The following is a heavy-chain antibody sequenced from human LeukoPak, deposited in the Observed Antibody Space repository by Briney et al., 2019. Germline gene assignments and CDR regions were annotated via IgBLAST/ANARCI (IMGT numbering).Heavy chain of an antibody. CDR1: GGSISSGDYY. CDR2: IYYSGST. J-gene: IGHJ4*02. V-gene: IGHV4-30-4*01. D-gene: IGHD3-3*01. Sequence: PSETLSLTCTVSGGSISSGDYYWSWIRQPPGKGLEWIGYIYYSGSTYYNPSLKSRVTISVDTSKNQFSLKLSSVTAADTAVYYCARTRFGVVTYFDYWGQGTLVTVSS. CDR3: ARTRFGVVTYFDY.